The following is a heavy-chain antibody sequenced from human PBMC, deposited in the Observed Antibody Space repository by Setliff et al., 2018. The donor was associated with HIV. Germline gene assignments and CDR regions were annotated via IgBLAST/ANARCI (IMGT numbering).Heavy chain of an antibody. V-gene: IGHV4-61*09. CDR1: GGSMSSSSHY. Sequence: SETLSLTCTVSGGSMSSSSHYWSWIRQPAGKGLEWIGHIYTSGNTNYNPSLKSRVSISVATSKNQFFLTLTSVTAVDSAVYYCARLGEHDTGDLDVWGKGTTVTVSS. J-gene: IGHJ6*04. CDR3: ARLGEHDTGDLDV. D-gene: IGHD1-1*01. CDR2: IYTSGNT.